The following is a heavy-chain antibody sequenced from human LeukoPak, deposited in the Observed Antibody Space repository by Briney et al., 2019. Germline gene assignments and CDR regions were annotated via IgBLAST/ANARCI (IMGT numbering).Heavy chain of an antibody. Sequence: PSETLSLTCAVYGGSFSGYYWSWNRQPPGKGLEWIGEINHSGSTNYNPSLKSRVTISVDTSKNQFSLKLSSVTAADTAVYYCARNRAFNYYGSGSYSYYFDYWGQGTLVTVSS. CDR3: ARNRAFNYYGSGSYSYYFDY. CDR2: INHSGST. D-gene: IGHD3-10*01. J-gene: IGHJ4*02. CDR1: GGSFSGYY. V-gene: IGHV4-34*01.